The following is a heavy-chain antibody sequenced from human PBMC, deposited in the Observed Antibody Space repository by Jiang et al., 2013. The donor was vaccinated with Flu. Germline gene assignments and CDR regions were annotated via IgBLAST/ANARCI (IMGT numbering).Heavy chain of an antibody. D-gene: IGHD3-16*01. V-gene: IGHV4-4*02. CDR3: ARDFVGASDVFDI. J-gene: IGHJ3*02. Sequence: LQSRVTISLDKSRYQFSLNLSSVTAADTAVYYCARDFVGASDVFDIWGQGTMVTVSS.